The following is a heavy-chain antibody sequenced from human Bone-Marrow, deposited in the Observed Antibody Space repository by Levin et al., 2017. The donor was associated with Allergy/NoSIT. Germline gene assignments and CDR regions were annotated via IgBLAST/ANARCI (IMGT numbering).Heavy chain of an antibody. CDR3: ASCVHEYVWESHRYTLPSDYYYGMDV. V-gene: IGHV3-30*04. J-gene: IGHJ6*02. CDR2: ISYDGSHS. CDR1: GFIFDKYA. D-gene: IGHD3-16*02. Sequence: GGSLRLSCAASGFIFDKYAVHWVRQAPGKGLEWVSVISYDGSHSDYADSVKGRFTISRDNSKNILYLQMNNLKVEDTAVYYCASCVHEYVWESHRYTLPSDYYYGMDVWGQGTTVTVSS.